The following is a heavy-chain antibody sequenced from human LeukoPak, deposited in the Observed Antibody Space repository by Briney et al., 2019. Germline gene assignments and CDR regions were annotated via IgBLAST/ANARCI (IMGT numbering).Heavy chain of an antibody. V-gene: IGHV1-46*01. CDR2: INPSGGST. J-gene: IGHJ6*03. CDR1: GYTFTSYY. CDR3: ARGRAYCGGDCYPPYYYYYMDV. Sequence: VASVKVSCKASGYTFTSYYMHWVRQAPGQGLDWMVIINPSGGSTSYAQKFQGRVTITADKSTSTAYMELSSLRSEDTAVYYCARGRAYCGGDCYPPYYYYYMDVWGKGTTVTVSS. D-gene: IGHD2-21*02.